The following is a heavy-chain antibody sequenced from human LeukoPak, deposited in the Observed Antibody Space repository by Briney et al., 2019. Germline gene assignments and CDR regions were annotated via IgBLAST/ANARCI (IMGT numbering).Heavy chain of an antibody. CDR2: ISGSGGST. Sequence: GGSLRLSCAAPGFTFSSYAMSSVRQAPGKGLEWVSAISGSGGSTYYADSVKGRFTISRDNSKNTLYLQMNSLRAEDTAVYYCAKGGAVSYYYYYMDVWGKGTTVTVS. V-gene: IGHV3-23*01. J-gene: IGHJ6*03. CDR1: GFTFSSYA. D-gene: IGHD6-19*01. CDR3: AKGGAVSYYYYYMDV.